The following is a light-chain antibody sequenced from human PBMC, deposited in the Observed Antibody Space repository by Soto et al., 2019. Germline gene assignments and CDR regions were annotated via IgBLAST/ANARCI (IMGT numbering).Light chain of an antibody. J-gene: IGLJ1*01. CDR3: SSYTSSSNHV. Sequence: QSVLTQPASVSGSPGPSITISCTGTSSDVGAYTFVSWYQQHPAKVPKLMVFDVSRQPAGVSDRFSGSKSGNTASLTISGRQPEDEAEYYCSSYTSSSNHVCGSGTQLTVL. CDR1: SSDVGAYTF. V-gene: IGLV2-14*03. CDR2: DVS.